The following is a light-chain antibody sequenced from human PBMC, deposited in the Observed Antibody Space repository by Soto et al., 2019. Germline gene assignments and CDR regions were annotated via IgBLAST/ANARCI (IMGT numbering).Light chain of an antibody. J-gene: IGKJ4*01. V-gene: IGKV3-11*01. Sequence: EIVFTQSPGTLSLSPGARATLSCRASQSVSSSFVAWFQQKPGQAPGLLIYEASTRATGIPARFSGSGSGTDFTLTISSLEPEDFAVYYCQQHANWPLTFGGGTKVDIK. CDR2: EAS. CDR1: QSVSSS. CDR3: QQHANWPLT.